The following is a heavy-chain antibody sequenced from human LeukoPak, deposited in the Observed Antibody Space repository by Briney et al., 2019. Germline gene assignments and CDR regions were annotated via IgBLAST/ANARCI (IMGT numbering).Heavy chain of an antibody. Sequence: GVSLTLSCAASIFTFSMYSMHSFRQARGKGLVWVSRINSYGISTIYADSVKGRFTISRDNAKNTLYLQMNSLRAEDTAVYYCAKDSFTVVRGVGSDDGFAVWGQGTMVTVSS. V-gene: IGHV3-74*01. CDR1: IFTFSMYS. D-gene: IGHD3-10*01. J-gene: IGHJ3*01. CDR2: INSYGIST. CDR3: AKDSFTVVRGVGSDDGFAV.